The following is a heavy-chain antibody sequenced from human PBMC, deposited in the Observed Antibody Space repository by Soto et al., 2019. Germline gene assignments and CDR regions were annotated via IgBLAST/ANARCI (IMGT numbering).Heavy chain of an antibody. CDR2: VLPFLDIT. CDR3: ARDRDNSNWPNFDS. Sequence: QVQLVQSGSEVKNPGSSVRVSCKTSGDTFSIYTISWVRQAPGQGLEWMGRVLPFLDITSYSQRFQGRVTITADRSTTTAYMEVTSLRYEDTAVYYCARDRDNSNWPNFDSWGQGTLVTFSS. V-gene: IGHV1-69*02. D-gene: IGHD6-13*01. CDR1: GDTFSIYT. J-gene: IGHJ4*02.